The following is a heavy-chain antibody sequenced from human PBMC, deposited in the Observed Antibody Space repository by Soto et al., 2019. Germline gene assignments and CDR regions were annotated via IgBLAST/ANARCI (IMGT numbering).Heavy chain of an antibody. J-gene: IGHJ4*02. Sequence: QVQLVQSGAEVKKPGASVKVSCKASGYTFTSYGISWVRQAPGQGLEWMGWISAYNGNTNYAQKLQGRVTMTTDASTSTAYMELRSLRSDDTAVYYCARDKYIVATIVEDVCFDYWGQGTLVTVSS. D-gene: IGHD5-12*01. V-gene: IGHV1-18*01. CDR2: ISAYNGNT. CDR1: GYTFTSYG. CDR3: ARDKYIVATIVEDVCFDY.